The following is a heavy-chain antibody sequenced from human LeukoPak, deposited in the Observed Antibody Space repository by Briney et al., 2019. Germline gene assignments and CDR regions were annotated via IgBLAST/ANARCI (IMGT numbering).Heavy chain of an antibody. J-gene: IGHJ3*02. D-gene: IGHD1-14*01. CDR2: ISSSGGTT. V-gene: IGHV1-46*01. Sequence: ASVKVSCKASGYTFTNYYMHWVRQAPGQGLEWMGIISSSGGTTSYAQKFQGRATMTRDTSTTTVYMDLSSLRSEDTAMYYCARGVNRAFDIWGQGTMVTVSS. CDR3: ARGVNRAFDI. CDR1: GYTFTNYY.